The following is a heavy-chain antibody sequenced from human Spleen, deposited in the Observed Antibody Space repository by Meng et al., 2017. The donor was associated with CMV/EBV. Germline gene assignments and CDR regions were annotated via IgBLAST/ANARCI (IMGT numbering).Heavy chain of an antibody. D-gene: IGHD3-3*01. CDR3: AKDRLFGVVTEFDY. Sequence: GESLKISCAASGFTFSSYAMSWVRQAPGKGLEWVSVIGGGGTNTYYADSVKGRFTISRDNSKNTLYLQMNSLRAEDTAVYYCAKDRLFGVVTEFDYWGQGTLVTVSS. CDR1: GFTFSSYA. V-gene: IGHV3-23*01. J-gene: IGHJ4*02. CDR2: IGGGGTNT.